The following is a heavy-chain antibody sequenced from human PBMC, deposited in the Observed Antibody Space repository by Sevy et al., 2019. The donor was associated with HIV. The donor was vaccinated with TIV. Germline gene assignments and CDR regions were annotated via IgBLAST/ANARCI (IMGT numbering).Heavy chain of an antibody. CDR2: ISYDGRNK. CDR3: ARGPVPIAAAGTYFDY. Sequence: GGSLRLSCAASGFTFSSYAMYWVRQAPGKGLEWVAVISYDGRNKYYADSMKGRFTISRDNSKNTMYLQMNSLRAEDTAMYYCARGPVPIAAAGTYFDYWGQATLVTVSS. CDR1: GFTFSSYA. D-gene: IGHD6-13*01. J-gene: IGHJ4*02. V-gene: IGHV3-30*04.